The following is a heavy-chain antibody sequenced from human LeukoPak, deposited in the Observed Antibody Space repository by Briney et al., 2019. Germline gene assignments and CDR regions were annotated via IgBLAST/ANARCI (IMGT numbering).Heavy chain of an antibody. V-gene: IGHV3-48*01. CDR2: ISSGSGTK. Sequence: PGGSLRLSCAASGFTFSNYSMNWVRQAPGKGLEWVSYISSGSGTKDYADSVKGRFTISRDNAKNTLYLQMNTLRAEDTAVYYCAKDEDARPLYFQDWGQGTLVTVSS. D-gene: IGHD2-15*01. CDR1: GFTFSNYS. CDR3: AKDEDARPLYFQD. J-gene: IGHJ1*01.